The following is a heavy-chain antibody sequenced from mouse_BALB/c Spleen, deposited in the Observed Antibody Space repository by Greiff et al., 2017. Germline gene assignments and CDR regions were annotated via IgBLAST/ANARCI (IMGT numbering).Heavy chain of an antibody. D-gene: IGHD2-2*01. Sequence: VQLQQSGAELVRPGVSVKISCKGSGYTFPDYAMHWVKQSHAKSLEWIGVISTYYGDASYNQKFKGKATMTVDKSSSTAYMELARLTSEDSAIYYCARGYYGYGDYFGYWGQGTTLTVSS. CDR2: ISTYYGDA. J-gene: IGHJ2*01. CDR3: ARGYYGYGDYFGY. V-gene: IGHV1S137*01. CDR1: GYTFPDYA.